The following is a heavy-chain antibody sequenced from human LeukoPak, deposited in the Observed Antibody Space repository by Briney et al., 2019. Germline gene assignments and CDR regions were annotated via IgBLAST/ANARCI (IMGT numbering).Heavy chain of an antibody. CDR3: ARGRSSGQLWFFGY. CDR2: INHSGST. CDR1: GGSFSGYY. Sequence: KPSETLSLTCAVYGGSFSGYYWSWIRQPPGKGLEWIGEINHSGSTNYNPSLKSRVTISVDTSKNQFSLKLSSVTAADTAVYYCARGRSSGQLWFFGYCGQGTLVTVSS. J-gene: IGHJ4*02. V-gene: IGHV4-34*01. D-gene: IGHD5-18*01.